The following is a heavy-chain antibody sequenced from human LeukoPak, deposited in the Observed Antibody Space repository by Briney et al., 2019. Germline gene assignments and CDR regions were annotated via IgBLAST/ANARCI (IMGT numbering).Heavy chain of an antibody. V-gene: IGHV1-8*01. D-gene: IGHD3-22*01. CDR3: ARVRDDSSGYYYAKRPDAFDI. J-gene: IGHJ3*02. CDR2: MNPNSGNT. CDR1: GYTFTSYD. Sequence: VASVKVSCKASGYTFTSYDINWVRQATGQGLEWMGWMNPNSGNTGYAQKFQGRVTMTRNTSISTAYMELSSLRSEDTAVYYCARVRDDSSGYYYAKRPDAFDIWGQGTMVTVSS.